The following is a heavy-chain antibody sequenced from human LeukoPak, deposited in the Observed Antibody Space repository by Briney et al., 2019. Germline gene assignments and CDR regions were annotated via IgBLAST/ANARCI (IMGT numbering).Heavy chain of an antibody. D-gene: IGHD1-1*01. Sequence: GASVKVSCKASGGTFSSYAISWVRQAPGQGLEWMGGIIPIFGTANYAQKFQGRVTITTDESTSTAYMELRSLRSDDTAVYYCARDKERGPTDGSLFDPWGQGTLVTVSS. CDR1: GGTFSSYA. CDR2: IIPIFGTA. CDR3: ARDKERGPTDGSLFDP. J-gene: IGHJ5*02. V-gene: IGHV1-69*05.